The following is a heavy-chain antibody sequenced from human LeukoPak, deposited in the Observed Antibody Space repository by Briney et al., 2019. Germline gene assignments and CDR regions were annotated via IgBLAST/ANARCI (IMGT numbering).Heavy chain of an antibody. V-gene: IGHV3-33*06. CDR2: IWYDGSHD. J-gene: IGHJ4*02. CDR3: AKEGDYCSSSGCHKRGIDY. CDR1: GFTFSHYA. Sequence: GTSLRLSCAASGFTFSHYAMHWVRQAPGKGLEWVAVIWYDGSHDTYTDSVKGRFTVSRDNFKNVLHLQMNSLRVEDTAIYYCAKEGDYCSSSGCHKRGIDYWGQGTLVTVSS. D-gene: IGHD2-2*01.